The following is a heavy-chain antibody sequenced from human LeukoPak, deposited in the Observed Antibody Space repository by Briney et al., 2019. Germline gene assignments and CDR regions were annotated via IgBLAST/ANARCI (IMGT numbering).Heavy chain of an antibody. V-gene: IGHV1-46*01. D-gene: IGHD6-6*01. CDR2: INPSGGST. J-gene: IGHJ4*02. CDR1: GYTFTSYY. CDR3: ARSYSSTSMDY. Sequence: GASVKVSCKASGYTFTSYYMHWVRQAPGQGLEWMGIINPSGGSTSYAQKLQGRVTMTTDTSTNTAYMELRSLRSDDTAVYYCARSYSSTSMDYWGQETLVTVSS.